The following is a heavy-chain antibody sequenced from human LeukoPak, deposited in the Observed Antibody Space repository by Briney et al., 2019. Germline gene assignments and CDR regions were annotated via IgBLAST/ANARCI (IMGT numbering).Heavy chain of an antibody. CDR2: IKSKTNGGTT. J-gene: IGHJ4*02. CDR1: GFTFSNAW. D-gene: IGHD4-17*01. Sequence: GGSLRLSCAASGFTFSNAWMSWVRQAPGKGLEWVGRIKSKTNGGTTEYAEPVKGRLTISRDDSKNTLYLQMNSLKTEDTAVYYLTAGDPLNRYWGQGTLVTVSS. V-gene: IGHV3-15*01. CDR3: TAGDPLNRY.